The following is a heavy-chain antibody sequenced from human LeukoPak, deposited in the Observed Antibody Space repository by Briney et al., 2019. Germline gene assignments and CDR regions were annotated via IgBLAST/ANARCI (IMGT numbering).Heavy chain of an antibody. D-gene: IGHD6-19*01. CDR2: IYYSGST. CDR1: GGSISSGGYY. V-gene: IGHV4-30-2*01. CDR3: ARERPRMGSSDSGWWEGDDY. Sequence: SETLSLICTVSGGSISSGGYYWSWIRQPPGKGLEWIGYIYYSGSTYYNPSLKSRVTISVDRSKNQFSLKLSSVTAADTAVYYCARERPRMGSSDSGWWEGDDYWGQGTLVTVSS. J-gene: IGHJ4*02.